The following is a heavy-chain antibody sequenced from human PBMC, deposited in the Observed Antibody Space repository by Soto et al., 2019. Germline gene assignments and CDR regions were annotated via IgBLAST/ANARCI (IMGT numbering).Heavy chain of an antibody. CDR1: GGTLSNYG. V-gene: IGHV1-69*12. J-gene: IGHJ6*02. CDR2: IIPVFGTA. Sequence: QVQLVQSGAEVKKPGSSVKVSCKASGGTLSNYGVSWVRQAPGQRLEWLGGIIPVFGTANYEHKFQGRLTITGDESTSTVYMDVSSLRSEDTAVYYCARGDATKIIVTTYYGMDVWGQGTTVTVSS. D-gene: IGHD4-17*01. CDR3: ARGDATKIIVTTYYGMDV.